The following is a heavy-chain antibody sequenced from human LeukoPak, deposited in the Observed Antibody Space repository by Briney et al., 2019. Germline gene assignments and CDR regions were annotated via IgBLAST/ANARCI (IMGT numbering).Heavy chain of an antibody. CDR1: GFTFSSHG. J-gene: IGHJ3*02. V-gene: IGHV3-21*01. CDR2: ISTSSSYI. Sequence: GGTLRLSCAASGFTFSSHGMNWVRQAPGKGLEWVSFISTSSSYIHYADSVKGRFTISRDNAKNSLYLQMNSLRAEDTAVYYCAKVVDTPMILYGAFDIWGQGTMVTVAS. CDR3: AKVVDTPMILYGAFDI. D-gene: IGHD5-18*01.